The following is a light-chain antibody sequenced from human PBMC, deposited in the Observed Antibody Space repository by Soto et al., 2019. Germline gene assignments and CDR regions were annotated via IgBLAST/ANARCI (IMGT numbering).Light chain of an antibody. CDR1: SDDIAAYNY. Sequence: QSALTQPASVSGSPGQSITISCTGTSDDIAAYNYVSWYQQHPAKAPNLIIYEIRNRPSGVSDRFSGSKSGNTSSLTISGLQAADEADYYCSAYTNANAVLFGGGTKVTVL. CDR3: SAYTNANAVL. J-gene: IGLJ2*01. V-gene: IGLV2-14*01. CDR2: EIR.